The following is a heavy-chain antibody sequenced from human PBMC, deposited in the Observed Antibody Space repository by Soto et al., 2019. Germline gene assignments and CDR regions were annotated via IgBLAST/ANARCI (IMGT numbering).Heavy chain of an antibody. CDR1: GFTFSSYA. CDR3: AKDSPYSSSRYSALVYYYYYGMDV. J-gene: IGHJ6*02. CDR2: ISGSGGST. Sequence: GGSLRLSCSASGFTFSSYAMSWVRQAPGKGLEWVSAISGSGGSTYYADSVKGRFTISRDNSKNTLYLQMNSLRAEDTAVYYCAKDSPYSSSRYSALVYYYYYGMDVWGQGTTVTVSS. D-gene: IGHD6-13*01. V-gene: IGHV3-23*01.